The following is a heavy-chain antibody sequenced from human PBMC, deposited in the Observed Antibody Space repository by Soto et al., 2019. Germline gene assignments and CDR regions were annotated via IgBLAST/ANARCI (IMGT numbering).Heavy chain of an antibody. Sequence: QVHLLESGPGLVKPSQTLSLTCSVSGDSISTVDYFWAWIRQPPGQALEYIGYIYKRTTTYYNPSFVSRVAISLDTSKSQFSLNVTSVTAADTAVYFCARGRYCLTGRCFPNWFDSWGQGTLVTVSS. CDR1: GDSISTVDYF. CDR3: ARGRYCLTGRCFPNWFDS. V-gene: IGHV4-30-4*01. D-gene: IGHD2-15*01. J-gene: IGHJ5*01. CDR2: IYKRTTT.